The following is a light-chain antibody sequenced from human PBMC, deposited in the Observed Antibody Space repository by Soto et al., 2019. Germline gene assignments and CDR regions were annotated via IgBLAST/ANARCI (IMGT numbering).Light chain of an antibody. CDR1: SSDVGGYNY. J-gene: IGLJ1*01. Sequence: QSALTQPASVSGSPGQSITISCTGTSSDVGGYNYVSWYQRHPGKAPKLMIYEVSNRPSGVSNRFSGSKSGNTASLTISGLQAEDEADYYCSSYTSSSTQVFGTGTKVTLL. V-gene: IGLV2-14*01. CDR2: EVS. CDR3: SSYTSSSTQV.